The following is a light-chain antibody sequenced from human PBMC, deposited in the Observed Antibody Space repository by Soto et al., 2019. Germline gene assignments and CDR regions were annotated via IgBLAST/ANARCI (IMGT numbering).Light chain of an antibody. CDR1: SSNIGNNY. V-gene: IGLV1-47*01. CDR3: SAWDDRLSVV. J-gene: IGLJ3*02. Sequence: QSVLTQPPSVSAAPGQKVTISCSGSSSNIGNNYVYWYQQFPGTAPKLLIFGNDKRPSGVPERFSASKSGTSASLAISGLRSEDEADYYCSAWDDRLSVVFGGGTKLTVL. CDR2: GND.